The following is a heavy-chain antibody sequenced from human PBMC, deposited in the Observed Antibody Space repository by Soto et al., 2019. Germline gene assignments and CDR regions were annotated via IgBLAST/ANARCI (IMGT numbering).Heavy chain of an antibody. D-gene: IGHD3-16*01. V-gene: IGHV4-59*08. CDR2: IYYSGST. CDR3: ARIFLGPVFLADSFVDYCDYRAV. Sequence: SETLSLTCTVSGGSISSYYWSWIRQPPGKGLEWIGYIYYSGSTNFNPSLQSRVTISVDTSTGQFSLNLNSVPAADTAVYYCARIFLGPVFLADSFVDYCDYRAVGGQGSTVTVS. J-gene: IGHJ6*03. CDR1: GGSISSYY.